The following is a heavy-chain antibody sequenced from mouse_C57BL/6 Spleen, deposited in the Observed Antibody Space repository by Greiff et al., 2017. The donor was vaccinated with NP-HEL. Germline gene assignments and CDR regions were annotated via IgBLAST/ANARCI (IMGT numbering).Heavy chain of an antibody. CDR3: ARRRDYGSYWYFDV. CDR1: GYTFTSYW. J-gene: IGHJ1*03. V-gene: IGHV1-50*01. D-gene: IGHD1-1*01. CDR2: IDPSDSYT. Sequence: QVHVKQPGAELVKPGASVKLSCKASGYTFTSYWMQWVKQRPGQGLEWIGEIDPSDSYTNYNQKFKGKATLTVDTSSSTAYMQLSSLTSEDSAVYYCARRRDYGSYWYFDVWGTGTTVTVSS.